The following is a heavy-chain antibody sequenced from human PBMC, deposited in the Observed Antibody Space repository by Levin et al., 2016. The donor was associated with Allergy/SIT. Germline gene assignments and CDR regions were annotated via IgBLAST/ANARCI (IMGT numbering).Heavy chain of an antibody. CDR2: ISSSGSTI. Sequence: WIRQPPGKGLEWVSYISSSGSTIYYADSVKGRFTISRDNAKNSLYLQMNSLRAEDTAVYYCAGFAYCGGDCYSPFDYWGQGTLVTVSS. CDR3: AGFAYCGGDCYSPFDY. J-gene: IGHJ4*02. V-gene: IGHV3-11*01. D-gene: IGHD2-21*02.